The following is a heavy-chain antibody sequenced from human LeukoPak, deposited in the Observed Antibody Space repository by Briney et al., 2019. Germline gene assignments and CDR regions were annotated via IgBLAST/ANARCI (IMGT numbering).Heavy chain of an antibody. CDR2: IKQDGSEK. Sequence: GRSLRLSCAASGFTFSSYWMSWVRQAPGKGLEWVANIKQDGSEKYYVDSVKGRFTISRDNAKNSLYLQMNSLRAEDTAVYYCARDMLGYCSGGSCYYGMDVWGQGTTVTVSS. J-gene: IGHJ6*02. D-gene: IGHD2-15*01. CDR1: GFTFSSYW. V-gene: IGHV3-7*01. CDR3: ARDMLGYCSGGSCYYGMDV.